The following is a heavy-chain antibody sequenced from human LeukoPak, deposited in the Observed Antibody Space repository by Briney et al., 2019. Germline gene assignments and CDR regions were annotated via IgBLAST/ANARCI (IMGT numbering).Heavy chain of an antibody. CDR2: INHSGST. Sequence: PSETLSLTCTVPASISSSRYYCGWIRQPPGKGLEWIGEINHSGSTNYNPSLKSRVTISVDTSKNQFSLKLSSVTAADTAVYYCARFQTGSDYGSGTLRRAFDIWGQGTMVTVSS. CDR1: ASISSSRYY. D-gene: IGHD3-10*01. CDR3: ARFQTGSDYGSGTLRRAFDI. V-gene: IGHV4-39*07. J-gene: IGHJ3*02.